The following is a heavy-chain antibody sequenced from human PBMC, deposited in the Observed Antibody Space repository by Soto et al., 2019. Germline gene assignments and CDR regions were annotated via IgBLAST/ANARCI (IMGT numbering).Heavy chain of an antibody. CDR3: ARDDYGYAY. CDR2: IKEDGSES. CDR1: GLIISTHW. Sequence: EAHLMQSGGGLVQPGGSLRLSCTASGLIISTHWMSWVRQTPEKGLEWVGNIKEDGSESYYEDSVQGRFTISRDNAKNSLYLQMNSLRAEDTAVYYCARDDYGYAYWGQGTRVTVSS. V-gene: IGHV3-7*04. D-gene: IGHD5-12*01. J-gene: IGHJ4*02.